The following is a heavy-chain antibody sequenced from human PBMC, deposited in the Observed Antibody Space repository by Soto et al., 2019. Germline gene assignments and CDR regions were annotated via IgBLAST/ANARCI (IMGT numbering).Heavy chain of an antibody. Sequence: PSQTLSLTCAISGDSVSSNSAAWNWIRQSPSRGLEWLGRTYYRSKWYNDYAVSVKSRITINPDTSKNQFSLQLNSVTPEDTAVYYCARALPLDRGHIVVVTAIPYGMDVWGQGTTVTVSS. V-gene: IGHV6-1*01. CDR3: ARALPLDRGHIVVVTAIPYGMDV. CDR2: TYYRSKWYN. CDR1: GDSVSSNSAA. D-gene: IGHD2-21*02. J-gene: IGHJ6*02.